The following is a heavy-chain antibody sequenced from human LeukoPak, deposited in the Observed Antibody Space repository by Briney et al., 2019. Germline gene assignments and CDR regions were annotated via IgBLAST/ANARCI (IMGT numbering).Heavy chain of an antibody. CDR3: ATLPAPSGSSGYSTDY. J-gene: IGHJ4*02. Sequence: GGSLRLSCAASGFTFSDYYMSWIRQAPGKGLEWVSYISSSGSTIYYADSVKGRFTISRDNAKNSLYLQMNSLRAEDTAVYYCATLPAPSGSSGYSTDYWGQGTLVTVSS. CDR2: ISSSGSTI. D-gene: IGHD3-22*01. V-gene: IGHV3-11*01. CDR1: GFTFSDYY.